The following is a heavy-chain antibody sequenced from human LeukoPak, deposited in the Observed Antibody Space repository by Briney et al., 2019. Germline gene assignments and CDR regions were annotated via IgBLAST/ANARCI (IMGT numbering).Heavy chain of an antibody. V-gene: IGHV3-74*01. CDR1: GFTFSRFW. CDR3: ARVRVHDDLWSGYS. Sequence: PGGSLRLSCAASGFTFSRFWMHWVRQAPGKGLVWISQIKSDGTSTNYADSVKGRFNISRDNAKNTLYLQMNSLRVEDTAVYYCARVRVHDDLWSGYSWGQGTLVTVSS. CDR2: IKSDGTST. J-gene: IGHJ4*02. D-gene: IGHD3-3*01.